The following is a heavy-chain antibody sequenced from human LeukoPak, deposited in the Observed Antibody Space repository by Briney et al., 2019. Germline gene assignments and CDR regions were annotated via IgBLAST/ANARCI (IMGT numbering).Heavy chain of an antibody. Sequence: ASVKVSCKASGYTFTGYYMHWVRQAPGQGLEWMGWINPNSGGTNYAQKFQGRVTMTRDTSISTAYMELSRLRSDDTAVYYCASWGRITIFGVVIMVTDYWGQGTLVTVSS. J-gene: IGHJ4*02. V-gene: IGHV1-2*02. CDR2: INPNSGGT. CDR3: ASWGRITIFGVVIMVTDY. CDR1: GYTFTGYY. D-gene: IGHD3-3*01.